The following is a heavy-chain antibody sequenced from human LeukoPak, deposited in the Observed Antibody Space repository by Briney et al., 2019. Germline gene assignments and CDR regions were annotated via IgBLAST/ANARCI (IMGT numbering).Heavy chain of an antibody. Sequence: GGPLRLSCAASGFTFSSYAMSWVRQAPGKGLEWVSAISGSGGSTYYADSVEGRFTISRDNSKNTLYLQMNSLRAEDTAVYYCAKLRTVVTLVTYYFDYWGQGTLVTVSS. V-gene: IGHV3-23*01. CDR2: ISGSGGST. D-gene: IGHD4-23*01. J-gene: IGHJ4*02. CDR1: GFTFSSYA. CDR3: AKLRTVVTLVTYYFDY.